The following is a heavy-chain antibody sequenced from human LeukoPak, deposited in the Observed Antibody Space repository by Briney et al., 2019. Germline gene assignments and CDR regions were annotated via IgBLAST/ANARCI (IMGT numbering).Heavy chain of an antibody. CDR1: GFTFTTST. D-gene: IGHD2-21*02. Sequence: GGSLRLSCTTSGFTFTTSTMTRVRRAAGKGLEGVSAISGSGGSTYYADSVKGRFTISRDNSKNTLYLQMNSLRAEDTAVYDCAKDWRNWAKCGGDGLDYWGQGTLVTVSS. J-gene: IGHJ4*02. CDR2: ISGSGGST. CDR3: AKDWRNWAKCGGDGLDY. V-gene: IGHV3-23*01.